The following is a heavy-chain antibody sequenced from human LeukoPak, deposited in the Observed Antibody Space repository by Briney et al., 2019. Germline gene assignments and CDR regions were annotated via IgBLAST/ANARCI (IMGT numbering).Heavy chain of an antibody. CDR1: GFTFSSYS. CDR3: ARSNYDYVWGSYRLRAFDI. CDR2: INSSGSNI. Sequence: GGSLRLSCAASGFTFSSYSMTWVRQAPGKGLEWVSAINSSGSNIYYASSVRRRSTISRNNAKNSLYLKNNSRRAEDTAVYYCARSNYDYVWGSYRLRAFDIWGQGTMVTVSS. D-gene: IGHD3-16*02. J-gene: IGHJ3*02. V-gene: IGHV3-21*01.